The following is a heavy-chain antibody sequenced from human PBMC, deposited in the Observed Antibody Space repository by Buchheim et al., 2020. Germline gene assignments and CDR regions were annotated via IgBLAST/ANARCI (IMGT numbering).Heavy chain of an antibody. CDR1: GFTFSDYA. V-gene: IGHV3-23*01. CDR2: ISTTSYYR. CDR3: ARGGLQSGYSLGA. Sequence: EVQLLESGGRLVQSGGSLRLSCVASGFTFSDYAMSWVRQAPGKGLEWVSAISTTSYYRFHADSVKARFTISRDNSENTLYLQMSSLRPEDTAVYYCARGGLQSGYSLGAWGQGTT. J-gene: IGHJ6*02. D-gene: IGHD2-15*01.